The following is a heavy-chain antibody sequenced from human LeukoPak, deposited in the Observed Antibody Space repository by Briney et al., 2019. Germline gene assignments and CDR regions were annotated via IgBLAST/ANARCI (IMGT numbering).Heavy chain of an antibody. CDR3: ARHTPPIVVNWFDP. J-gene: IGHJ5*02. Sequence: SETLSLTCTVSGGSIRSSGYYWAWIRQPPGKGLEWIGSIYYYGSTYYNPSLKSRVTISVDTSKNQFSLRLNSVTAADTAMFYCARHTPPIVVNWFDPWGQGTLVTVSS. D-gene: IGHD3-22*01. CDR1: GGSIRSSGYY. CDR2: IYYYGST. V-gene: IGHV4-39*01.